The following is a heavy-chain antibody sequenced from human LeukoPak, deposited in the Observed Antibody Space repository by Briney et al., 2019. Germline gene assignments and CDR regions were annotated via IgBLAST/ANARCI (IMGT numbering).Heavy chain of an antibody. J-gene: IGHJ4*02. CDR3: ARLRGGYTMIVGR. Sequence: AASLRISSKGAGYSFTSYWISWVRQMPGKGLQWMGRIDPSDSYTNYSPSFQGHVTISADKSISTAYLQWSSLKASDTAMYYCARLRGGYTMIVGRWGQGTLVTVSS. CDR1: GYSFTSYW. V-gene: IGHV5-10-1*01. D-gene: IGHD3-22*01. CDR2: IDPSDSYT.